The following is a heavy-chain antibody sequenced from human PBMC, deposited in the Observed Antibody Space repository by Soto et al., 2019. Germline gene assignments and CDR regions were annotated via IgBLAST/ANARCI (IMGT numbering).Heavy chain of an antibody. CDR3: ARYSSSWFGRIDY. J-gene: IGHJ4*02. Sequence: QVQLVESGGGVVQPGRSLRLSCAASGFTFSSYGMHWVRQAPGKGLEWVAVIWYDGSNKYYADSVKGRVTISRDNSKNTLYLQMNSLRAEDTAVYYCARYSSSWFGRIDYWGQGTLVTVSS. V-gene: IGHV3-33*01. CDR2: IWYDGSNK. CDR1: GFTFSSYG. D-gene: IGHD6-13*01.